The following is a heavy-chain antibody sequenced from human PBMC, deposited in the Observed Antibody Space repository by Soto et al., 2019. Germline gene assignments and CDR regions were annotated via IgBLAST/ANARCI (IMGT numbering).Heavy chain of an antibody. Sequence: QVQLVQSGAEVKKPGASVKVSCKASGNTFTSYDINWVRQATGHGLEWMGWINPNSGNIGYAQKFQGRVTMTRDTSTSTVYMELSSLRSEDTAVYYCARDGRSSYSSGWYYFDYWGQGTLVTVSS. V-gene: IGHV1-8*01. CDR1: GNTFTSYD. CDR3: ARDGRSSYSSGWYYFDY. J-gene: IGHJ4*02. CDR2: INPNSGNI. D-gene: IGHD6-19*01.